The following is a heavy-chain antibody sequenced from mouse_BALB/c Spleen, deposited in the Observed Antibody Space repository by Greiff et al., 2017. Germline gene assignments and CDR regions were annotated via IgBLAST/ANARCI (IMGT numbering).Heavy chain of an antibody. D-gene: IGHD2-10*01. CDR3: KGDLLYAMDY. CDR2: IYPGNSDT. Sequence: EVQLQRSGTVLARPGASVKMSCKASGYTFTSYWMHWVKQRPGQGLEWIGAIYPGNSDTSYNQKFKGKAKLTAVTSTSTAYMELSSLTNEDSAVYYCKGDLLYAMDYWGQGTSVTVSS. V-gene: IGHV1-5*01. J-gene: IGHJ4*01. CDR1: GYTFTSYW.